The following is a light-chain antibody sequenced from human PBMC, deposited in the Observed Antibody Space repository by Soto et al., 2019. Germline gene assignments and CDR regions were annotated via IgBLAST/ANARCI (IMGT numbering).Light chain of an antibody. CDR2: GAS. CDR3: QQYGSSPRT. CDR1: QSVSSIY. Sequence: IVVTKSLGTLSLSPGEVAALSGRASQSVSSIYLARYQQKPGQAPRLLIYGASSRATGIPDRFSGSGSGTDFTLTISRLEPEDFAVYYCQQYGSSPRTFGQGTKVDI. V-gene: IGKV3-20*01. J-gene: IGKJ1*01.